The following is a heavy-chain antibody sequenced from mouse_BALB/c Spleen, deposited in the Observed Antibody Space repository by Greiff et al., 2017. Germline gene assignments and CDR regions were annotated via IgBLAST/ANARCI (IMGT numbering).Heavy chain of an antibody. CDR3: AREGYYGNYYAMDY. CDR1: GFTFSSYA. Sequence: EVKLMESGGGLVKPGGSLKLSCAASGFTFSSYAMSWVRQSPEKRLEWVAEISSGGSYTYYPDTVTGRFTISRDNAKNTLYLEMSSLRSEDTAMYYCAREGYYGNYYAMDYWGQGTSVTVSS. D-gene: IGHD2-1*01. J-gene: IGHJ4*01. CDR2: ISSGGSYT. V-gene: IGHV5-9-4*01.